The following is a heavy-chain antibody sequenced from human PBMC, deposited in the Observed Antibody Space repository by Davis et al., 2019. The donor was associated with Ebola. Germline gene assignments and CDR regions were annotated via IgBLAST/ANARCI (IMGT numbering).Heavy chain of an antibody. D-gene: IGHD3-22*01. CDR1: GGPINLYY. Sequence: SETLSLTCTFSGGPINLYYWTWIRQPPGKGLEWIGYIYEDGRTKYNPSLKNRVTISMDTSKKQFSLRLTSVTAADTAVYYCATAAYDSSGSQVFDYWGQGTLVTVAS. J-gene: IGHJ4*02. V-gene: IGHV4-59*01. CDR2: IYEDGRT. CDR3: ATAAYDSSGSQVFDY.